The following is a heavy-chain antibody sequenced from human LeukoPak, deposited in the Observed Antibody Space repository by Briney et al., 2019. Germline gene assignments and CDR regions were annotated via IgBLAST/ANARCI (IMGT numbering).Heavy chain of an antibody. CDR1: GGSISSSSYY. CDR3: ARVEPLRYFDL. CDR2: IYYSGST. J-gene: IGHJ2*01. Sequence: SETLSLTCTVSGGSISSSSYYWGWIRQPPGKGLEWIGYIYYSGSTYYNPSLKSRVTISVDTSKNQFSLKLSSVTAADTAVYYCARVEPLRYFDLWGRGTLVTVSS. D-gene: IGHD1-26*01. V-gene: IGHV4-30-4*08.